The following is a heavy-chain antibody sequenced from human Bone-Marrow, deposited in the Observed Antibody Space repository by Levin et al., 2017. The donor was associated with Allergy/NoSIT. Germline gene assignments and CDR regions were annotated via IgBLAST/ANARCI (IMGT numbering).Heavy chain of an antibody. CDR2: INHSGST. CDR1: GGSFSGYY. CDR3: ARGGGDIVVVPAIVDY. Sequence: SSETLSLTCAVYGGSFSGYYWSWIRQPPGKGLEWIGEINHSGSTNYNPSLKSRVTISVDTSKNQFSLKLSSVTAADTAVYYCARGGGDIVVVPAIVDYWGQGTLVTVSS. D-gene: IGHD2-2*01. V-gene: IGHV4-34*01. J-gene: IGHJ4*02.